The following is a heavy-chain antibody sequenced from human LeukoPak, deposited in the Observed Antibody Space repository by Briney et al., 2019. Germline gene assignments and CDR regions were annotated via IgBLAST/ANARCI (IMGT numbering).Heavy chain of an antibody. CDR3: ARARQGFDP. J-gene: IGHJ5*02. V-gene: IGHV3-48*03. CDR2: ISSSGSAT. CDR1: GFTFSSYE. Sequence: PGGSLRLSCAASGFTFSSYEMNWVRQAPGKGLEWVSYISSSGSATYYADSVRGRFTVSRDNAKNSLSLQMNSLRAEDTAVYYCARARQGFDPWGQGTLVTVSS.